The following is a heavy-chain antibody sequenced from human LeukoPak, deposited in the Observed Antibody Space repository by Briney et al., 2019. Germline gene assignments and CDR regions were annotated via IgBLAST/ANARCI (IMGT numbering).Heavy chain of an antibody. CDR2: IYHSGST. D-gene: IGHD4-17*01. CDR1: GGSISSGGYS. CDR3: ARNFGDYTTGFDY. J-gene: IGHJ4*02. V-gene: IGHV4-30-2*02. Sequence: PSQTLSLTCAVSGGSISSGGYSWSWIRQPPGKGLEWIGYIYHSGSTYYNPSLKSRVTISVDRSKNQFSLKLSSVTAADTAVYYCARNFGDYTTGFDYWGQGTLVTVSS.